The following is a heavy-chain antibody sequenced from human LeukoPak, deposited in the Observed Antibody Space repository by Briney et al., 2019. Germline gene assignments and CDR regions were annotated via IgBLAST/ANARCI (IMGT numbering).Heavy chain of an antibody. J-gene: IGHJ4*02. Sequence: PGGSLRLSCAASGFPFSSYAMSWVRQAPGKGLEGVSAISGSGGSTYYADSVKGRFTISRDNAKNSLYLQMNSLRAEDTALYYCAKASSSGYTPGDYWGQGTLVTVSS. CDR2: ISGSGGST. CDR3: AKASSSGYTPGDY. D-gene: IGHD3-3*01. CDR1: GFPFSSYA. V-gene: IGHV3-23*01.